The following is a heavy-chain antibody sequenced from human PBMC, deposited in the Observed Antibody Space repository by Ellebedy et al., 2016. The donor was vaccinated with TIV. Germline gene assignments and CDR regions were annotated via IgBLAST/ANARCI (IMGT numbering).Heavy chain of an antibody. V-gene: IGHV1-18*01. D-gene: IGHD3-22*01. CDR3: ARAIGSSGYYPPPVDY. CDR1: GYTFTSYG. Sequence: ASVKVSCXASGYTFTSYGISWVRQAPGQGLEWMGWISAYNGNTNYAQKLQGRVIMTTDTSTSTAYMELRSLRSDDTAVYYCARAIGSSGYYPPPVDYWGQGTLVTVSS. J-gene: IGHJ4*02. CDR2: ISAYNGNT.